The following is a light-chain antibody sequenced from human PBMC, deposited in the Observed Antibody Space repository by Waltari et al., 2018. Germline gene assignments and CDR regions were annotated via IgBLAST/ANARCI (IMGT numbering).Light chain of an antibody. V-gene: IGKV4-1*01. CDR3: QQYYSNPLT. CDR1: QSVLYSSTNKNH. CDR2: WAS. J-gene: IGKJ4*01. Sequence: DIVMTQSPDSLAVSLGERATINCRSSQSVLYSSTNKNHLAWYQHNPGQPPKLLIYWASTRESGVPDRISGSGSGTDFTLTISSLQAEDVGVYDCQQYYSNPLTFGGGTKVEI.